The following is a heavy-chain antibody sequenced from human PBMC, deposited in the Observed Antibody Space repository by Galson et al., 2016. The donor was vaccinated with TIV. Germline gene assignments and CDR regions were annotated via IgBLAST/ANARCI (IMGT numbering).Heavy chain of an antibody. J-gene: IGHJ4*02. Sequence: QSGAEVTKPGESLKISCKGSGSRFSSYWIGWVRQRPGKGLGWLGIIFPDDSGTRYSPSLEGQVTFSADKSIRTAYLQWSSLKASDTAIYYCARHFRYSDSSGYHYFDSWGQGTMVTVSS. D-gene: IGHD3-22*01. CDR2: IFPDDSGT. CDR1: GSRFSSYW. CDR3: ARHFRYSDSSGYHYFDS. V-gene: IGHV5-51*01.